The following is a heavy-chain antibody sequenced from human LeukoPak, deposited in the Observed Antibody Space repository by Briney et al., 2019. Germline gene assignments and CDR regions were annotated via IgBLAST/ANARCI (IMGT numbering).Heavy chain of an antibody. J-gene: IGHJ4*02. Sequence: GGSLRLSCAASGFTFSNYWMSWVRQAPGKGLEWVANIKQDGSEKYYVDSVKGRFTISRDNAKNSLYLQMNSLRDEDTAVYYCARDPNYGYSSGWYPFDYWGQGILVTVSS. CDR1: GFTFSNYW. D-gene: IGHD6-19*01. V-gene: IGHV3-7*01. CDR2: IKQDGSEK. CDR3: ARDPNYGYSSGWYPFDY.